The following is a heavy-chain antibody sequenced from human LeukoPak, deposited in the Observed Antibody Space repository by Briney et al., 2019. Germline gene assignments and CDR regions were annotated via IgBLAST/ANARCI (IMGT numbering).Heavy chain of an antibody. Sequence: QPGRSLRLSCAASGFTFSSYGMHWVRQAPGKGLEWVAVISYDGSNKYYADSVKGRFTISRDNSKNTLYLQMNSLRAEGTAVYYCAKASGYFDYWGQGTLVTVSS. CDR3: AKASGYFDY. D-gene: IGHD3-10*01. CDR2: ISYDGSNK. V-gene: IGHV3-30*18. CDR1: GFTFSSYG. J-gene: IGHJ4*02.